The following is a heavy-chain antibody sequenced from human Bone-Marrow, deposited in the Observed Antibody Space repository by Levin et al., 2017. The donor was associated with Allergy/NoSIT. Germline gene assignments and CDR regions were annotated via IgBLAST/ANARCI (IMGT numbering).Heavy chain of an antibody. Sequence: GGSLRLSCAGSGFTFSDYFMTWIRQAPGKGLEWVSFLSSSSDFTTYADSVKGRFTISRDNSKNSLYLQMNSLRADDTAVYYCARGLVGTWYVKWGQGTLVTVSS. CDR3: ARGLVGTWYVK. J-gene: IGHJ4*02. V-gene: IGHV3-11*05. CDR1: GFTFSDYF. CDR2: LSSSSDFT. D-gene: IGHD6-13*01.